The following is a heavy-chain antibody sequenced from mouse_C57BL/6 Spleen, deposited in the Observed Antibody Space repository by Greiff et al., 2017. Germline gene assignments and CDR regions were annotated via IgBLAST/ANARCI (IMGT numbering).Heavy chain of an antibody. Sequence: VQLQQPGAELVMPGASVKLSCKASGYTFTSYWMHWVKQRPGQGLEWIGEIDPSDSYTNYNQKFKGKSTLTVDKSSRTAYMQLSSLTSEDSAVYYCARTGYGNSWFAYWGQGTLVTVSA. D-gene: IGHD2-10*02. J-gene: IGHJ3*01. V-gene: IGHV1-69*01. CDR2: IDPSDSYT. CDR1: GYTFTSYW. CDR3: ARTGYGNSWFAY.